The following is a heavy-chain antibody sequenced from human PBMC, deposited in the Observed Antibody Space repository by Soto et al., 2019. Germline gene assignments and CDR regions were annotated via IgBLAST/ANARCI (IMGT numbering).Heavy chain of an antibody. CDR3: ARLRGYSYGYNDY. Sequence: EVQLVESGGGLVQPGGSLRLSCAASGFTASSNYMSWVRQAPGKGLEWVSVIYSGGSTYYADSVKGRFTISRDNSKNTLYLQMNSLRAEDTAVYYCARLRGYSYGYNDYWGQGTLVTVSS. J-gene: IGHJ4*02. V-gene: IGHV3-66*04. CDR2: IYSGGST. D-gene: IGHD5-18*01. CDR1: GFTASSNY.